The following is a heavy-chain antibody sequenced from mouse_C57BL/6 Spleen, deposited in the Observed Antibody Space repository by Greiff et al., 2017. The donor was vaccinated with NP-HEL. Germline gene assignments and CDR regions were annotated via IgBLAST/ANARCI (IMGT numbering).Heavy chain of an antibody. J-gene: IGHJ3*01. D-gene: IGHD1-1*01. CDR1: GYTFTSYW. CDR3: AAYYGVATGFAY. V-gene: IGHV1-55*01. CDR2: IYPGSGST. Sequence: QVQLQQPGAELVKPGASVKMSCKASGYTFTSYWITWVKQRPGQGLEWIGDIYPGSGSTNYNEKFKSKATLTVDTSSSTAYMQLSSLTSEDSAVYYGAAYYGVATGFAYWGQGTLVTVSA.